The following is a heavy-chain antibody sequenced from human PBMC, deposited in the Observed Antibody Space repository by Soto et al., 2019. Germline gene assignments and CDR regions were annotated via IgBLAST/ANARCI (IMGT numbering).Heavy chain of an antibody. CDR1: DFTFSTYA. Sequence: PWGSLRLACASSDFTFSTYAMTWVRQAPGMGLQWVATISDSGDITYYADSVKGRFTISRDNSRNTLYLQMNNLRAEDTALYYCAKTWVPSITARTPRFDYWGRGTMVTVSS. V-gene: IGHV3-23*01. D-gene: IGHD6-6*01. J-gene: IGHJ4*02. CDR3: AKTWVPSITARTPRFDY. CDR2: ISDSGDIT.